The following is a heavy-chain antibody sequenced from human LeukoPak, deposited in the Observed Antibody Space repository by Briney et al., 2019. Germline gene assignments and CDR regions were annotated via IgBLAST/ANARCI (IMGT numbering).Heavy chain of an antibody. CDR1: GFTFSDFA. V-gene: IGHV3-30*18. CDR3: VKDMNSGSPLYYFQS. Sequence: PGGSLRLSCAASGFTFSDFAMHWIRQAPGKGLEWVAVISYDGDKKYYPDSVKGRFTISRDDSRNALYLQLSSLGAEDTAVYYYVKDMNSGSPLYYFQSWGQGTLVTVSS. D-gene: IGHD2/OR15-2a*01. J-gene: IGHJ4*02. CDR2: ISYDGDKK.